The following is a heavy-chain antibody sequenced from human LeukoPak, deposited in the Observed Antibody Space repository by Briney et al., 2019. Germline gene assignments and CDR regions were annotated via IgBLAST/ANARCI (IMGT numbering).Heavy chain of an antibody. D-gene: IGHD3-10*01. V-gene: IGHV3-48*01. J-gene: IGHJ4*02. CDR1: GFTFSSYS. Sequence: GGSLRLSCAASGFTFSSYSMNWVRQAPGKGLEWVSYISSSSSTIYYAGSVKGRFTIFRDNAKNSLYLQMNSLRAEDTAVYYCARVNYGSGSPTFDYWGQGTLVTVSS. CDR2: ISSSSSTI. CDR3: ARVNYGSGSPTFDY.